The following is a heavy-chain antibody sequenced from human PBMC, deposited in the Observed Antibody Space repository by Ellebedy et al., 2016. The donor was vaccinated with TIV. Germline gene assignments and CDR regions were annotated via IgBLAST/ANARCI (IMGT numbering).Heavy chain of an antibody. J-gene: IGHJ4*02. Sequence: MPSETLSLTCAVYGGSFSGYYWSWIRQPPGKGLEWIGEINHSGSTNYNPSLKSRVTISVDTSKNQFSLKLSSVTAADTAVYYCARGNPSGWDSRWGQGTLVTVSS. D-gene: IGHD6-19*01. V-gene: IGHV4-34*01. CDR1: GGSFSGYY. CDR2: INHSGST. CDR3: ARGNPSGWDSR.